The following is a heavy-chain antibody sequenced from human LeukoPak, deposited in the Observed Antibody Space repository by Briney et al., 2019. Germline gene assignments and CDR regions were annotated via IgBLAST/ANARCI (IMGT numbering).Heavy chain of an antibody. CDR1: GGSISSGGYS. V-gene: IGHV4-30-2*01. D-gene: IGHD6-6*01. Sequence: SETLSLTCAVSGGSISSGGYSWSWIRQPPGKGLEWIGYIYHSGSTYYNPSLKSRVTISVDRSKNQFSLKLSSVTVADTAVYYCARRSIAARSGRYYYYGMDVWGQGTTVTVSS. CDR3: ARRSIAARSGRYYYYGMDV. CDR2: IYHSGST. J-gene: IGHJ6*02.